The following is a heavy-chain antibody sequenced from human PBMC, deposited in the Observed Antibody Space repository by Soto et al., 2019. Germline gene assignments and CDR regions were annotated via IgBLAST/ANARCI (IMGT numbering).Heavy chain of an antibody. CDR2: ISSGSGTI. CDR3: ARRVTGYYYYGMDV. J-gene: IGHJ6*02. Sequence: GGSLRLSCAASGFIFNSYSMNWVRQAPEKGLEWVSYISSGSGTIYYADSVKGRFTISRDNAKNSLSLQMNSLRDEDTAVYYCARRVTGYYYYGMDVWGQGTTVTVSS. V-gene: IGHV3-48*02. CDR1: GFIFNSYS.